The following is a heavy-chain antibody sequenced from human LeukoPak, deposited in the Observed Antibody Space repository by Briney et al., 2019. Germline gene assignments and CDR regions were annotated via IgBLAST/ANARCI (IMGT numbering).Heavy chain of an antibody. Sequence: GGSLRLSCAASGFTFDDYAMHWVRQAPGKGLEWVSGISWNSASTDYADSVKGRFTISRDNAKNSLYVQMNSLRPEDTALYYCTKGMGDGNKELSAFYIWGQGTMVTVSS. CDR2: ISWNSAST. CDR1: GFTFDDYA. V-gene: IGHV3-9*01. D-gene: IGHD3-16*01. CDR3: TKGMGDGNKELSAFYI. J-gene: IGHJ3*02.